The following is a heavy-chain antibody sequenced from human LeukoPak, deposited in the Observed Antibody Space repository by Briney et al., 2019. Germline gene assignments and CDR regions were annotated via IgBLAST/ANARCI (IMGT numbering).Heavy chain of an antibody. CDR3: ARELTALSLDFDY. Sequence: GGSLRLSCAASGFIFSTYTMNWVRQAPGKGLEWVSSISSSTSYIYYADSVKGRFTISRDNAKKSLYLQMYSLRAEDTAVYYCARELTALSLDFDYWGQGTLVTVSS. CDR1: GFIFSTYT. J-gene: IGHJ4*02. CDR2: ISSSTSYI. D-gene: IGHD5-18*01. V-gene: IGHV3-21*03.